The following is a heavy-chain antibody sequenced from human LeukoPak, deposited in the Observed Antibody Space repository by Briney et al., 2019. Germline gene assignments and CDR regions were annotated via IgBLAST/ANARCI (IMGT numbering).Heavy chain of an antibody. V-gene: IGHV3-23*01. Sequence: GGSLRLSCVGSPVTFGTSAMSWVRQAPGKGLEWVSAVSAGGTNTYYADSVEGRFTISRDNSMDTLYLHMDSLRVEDTAQYFCARINCSGGTCYDYFDDWGQGTLVTVSS. CDR3: ARINCSGGTCYDYFDD. CDR1: PVTFGTSA. J-gene: IGHJ4*02. CDR2: VSAGGTNT. D-gene: IGHD2-15*01.